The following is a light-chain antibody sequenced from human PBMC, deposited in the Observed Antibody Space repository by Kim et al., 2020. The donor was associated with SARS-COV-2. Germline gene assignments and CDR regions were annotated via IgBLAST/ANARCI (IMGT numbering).Light chain of an antibody. CDR2: WAS. J-gene: IGKJ1*01. CDR3: QQYYSTPWT. CDR1: QSVLFSSNNKNY. V-gene: IGKV4-1*01. Sequence: ATINCKSSQSVLFSSNNKNYLAWYQQKPGQPPKVIIYWASTRESGVSDRFSGSGSGTDFTLTISSLQAEDVGVYYCQQYYSTPWTFGQGTKVEIK.